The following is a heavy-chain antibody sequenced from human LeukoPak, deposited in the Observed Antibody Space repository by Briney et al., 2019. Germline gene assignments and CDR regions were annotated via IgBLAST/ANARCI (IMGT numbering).Heavy chain of an antibody. D-gene: IGHD6-13*01. CDR3: ARRAIAEGFDY. CDR2: ISASGRTI. CDR1: GFTFSSYE. J-gene: IGHJ4*02. Sequence: GGSLRLSCAVSGFTFSSYEMNWVRQAPGKGLEWVSYISASGRTIYYADSVKGRFTISRDNDKNSLYLQMSSLRVEDTAVYYCARRAIAEGFDYWGQGTLVTVSS. V-gene: IGHV3-48*03.